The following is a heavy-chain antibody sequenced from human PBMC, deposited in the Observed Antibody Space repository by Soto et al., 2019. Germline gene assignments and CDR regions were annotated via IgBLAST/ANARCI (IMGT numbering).Heavy chain of an antibody. J-gene: IGHJ6*02. CDR1: GGSISSGGYS. V-gene: IGHV4-30-2*01. Sequence: QLQLQESGSGRVKPSQTLSLTCAVSGGSISSGGYSWSWMRQPPGKGLEWIGYIYHSGSTYYNPALXSXXTISVDRSKNQFSLKLSSVTAADTAVYYCARVPDVWGQGTTVTVSS. CDR3: ARVPDV. CDR2: IYHSGST.